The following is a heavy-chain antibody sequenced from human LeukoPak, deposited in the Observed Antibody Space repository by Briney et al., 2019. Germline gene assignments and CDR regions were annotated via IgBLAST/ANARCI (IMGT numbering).Heavy chain of an antibody. J-gene: IGHJ4*02. Sequence: GRSLRLSCAASGFTFSSYAMHWVRQAPGKGLEWVAVISYDGSNKYYADSVKGRFTISRDNSKNTLYLQMNSLRAEDTAVYYCARGHVDTTMAGEFDFWGQGTLVTVSS. D-gene: IGHD5-18*01. CDR1: GFTFSSYA. CDR2: ISYDGSNK. CDR3: ARGHVDTTMAGEFDF. V-gene: IGHV3-30-3*01.